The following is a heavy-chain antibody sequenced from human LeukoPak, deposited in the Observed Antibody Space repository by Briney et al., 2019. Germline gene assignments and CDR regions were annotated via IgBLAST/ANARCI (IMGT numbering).Heavy chain of an antibody. CDR1: GITLSNYG. D-gene: IGHD3-22*01. Sequence: GGSLRLSCAVSGITLSNYGMSWVRQAPGKGLEWVAGISDSGGRTNYADSVKGGFTISRDNPKNTLYLQMNSLRSEDTAVYFCAKRGVVIRVILVGFHKEAYYFDSWGQGALVTVSS. CDR2: ISDSGGRT. CDR3: AKRGVVIRVILVGFHKEAYYFDS. V-gene: IGHV3-23*01. J-gene: IGHJ4*02.